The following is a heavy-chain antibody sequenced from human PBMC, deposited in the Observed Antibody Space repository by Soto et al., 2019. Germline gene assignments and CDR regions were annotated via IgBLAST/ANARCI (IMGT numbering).Heavy chain of an antibody. CDR2: ISGRGENT. J-gene: IGHJ3*02. CDR1: GFTFSVFA. V-gene: IGHV3-23*01. D-gene: IGHD7-27*01. Sequence: EVQLLESGGGLVQPGGSLRLSCAASGFTFSVFAMSWVRQAPGKGLELVSTISGRGENTYYADSVKGRFTISRDNYKNTLNLQMNSLRGEDTAVYYCAKDRGTGDYGVNAVDIWGQGTMVTVSS. CDR3: AKDRGTGDYGVNAVDI.